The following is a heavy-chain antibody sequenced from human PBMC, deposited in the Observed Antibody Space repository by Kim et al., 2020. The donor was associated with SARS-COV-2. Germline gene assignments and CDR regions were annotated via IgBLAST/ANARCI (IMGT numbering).Heavy chain of an antibody. CDR1: GGTFSSYA. D-gene: IGHD5-18*01. J-gene: IGHJ4*02. Sequence: SVKVSCKASGGTFSSYAISWVRQAPGQGLEWMGGIIPIFGTANYAQKFQGRVTITADESTSTAYMELSSLRSEDTAVYYCAHTAMAFVYYFDYWGQGTLVTVSS. CDR2: IIPIFGTA. V-gene: IGHV1-69*13. CDR3: AHTAMAFVYYFDY.